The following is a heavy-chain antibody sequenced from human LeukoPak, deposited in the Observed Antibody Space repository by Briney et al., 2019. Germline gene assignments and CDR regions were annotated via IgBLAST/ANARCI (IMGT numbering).Heavy chain of an antibody. CDR3: ARDCGGDCRDAFDV. V-gene: IGHV3-21*01. Sequence: GGSLRLSCAASGFTFSSYSMNWVRQAPGKGLEWVSSISSSSSYIYYADSVKGRFTISRDNAKNSLYLQMNSLRAEDTAVYYCARDCGGDCRDAFDVWGQGTWSPSLQ. J-gene: IGHJ3*01. D-gene: IGHD2-21*02. CDR2: ISSSSSYI. CDR1: GFTFSSYS.